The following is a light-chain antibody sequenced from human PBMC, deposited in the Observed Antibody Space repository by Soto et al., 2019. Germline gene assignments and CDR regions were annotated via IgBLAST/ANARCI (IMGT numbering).Light chain of an antibody. CDR1: QGISSY. CDR3: QQLNSYPH. CDR2: AAS. J-gene: IGKJ2*01. Sequence: DIQLTQSPSFLSASVGDRVTITCRASQGISSYLAWYQQKPGKAPKLLIYAASTLQSGVPSRFSGSGSGTEFTLTICSLQPEDFATYYCQQLNSYPHFGQGTKLEIK. V-gene: IGKV1-9*01.